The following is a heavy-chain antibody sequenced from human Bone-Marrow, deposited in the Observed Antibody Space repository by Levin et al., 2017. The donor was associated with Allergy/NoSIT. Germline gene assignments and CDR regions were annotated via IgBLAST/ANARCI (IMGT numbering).Heavy chain of an antibody. V-gene: IGHV3-11*01. Sequence: GGSLRLSCAASGFTFSDYYMSWIRQAPGKGLEWVSYISSSGSTIYYADSVKGRFTISRDNAKNSLYLQMNSLRAEDTAVYYCARTSPSREGYWGGDCFDYWGQGTLVTVSS. CDR1: GFTFSDYY. J-gene: IGHJ4*02. CDR3: ARTSPSREGYWGGDCFDY. D-gene: IGHD2-21*02. CDR2: ISSSGSTI.